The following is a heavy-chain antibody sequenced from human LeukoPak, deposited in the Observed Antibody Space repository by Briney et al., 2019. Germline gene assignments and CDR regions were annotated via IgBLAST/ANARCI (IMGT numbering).Heavy chain of an antibody. CDR3: AKKKGSGYYYAFDY. Sequence: QPGGSLRLSCAASGFTFSSYAMSWVRQAPGKGLEWVSAIGGSGGSTYYADSVKGRFTISRDNSKNTLYLQMNSLRAEDTAVYYCAKKKGSGYYYAFDYWGQGTLVTVSS. J-gene: IGHJ4*02. CDR2: IGGSGGST. V-gene: IGHV3-23*01. D-gene: IGHD3-22*01. CDR1: GFTFSSYA.